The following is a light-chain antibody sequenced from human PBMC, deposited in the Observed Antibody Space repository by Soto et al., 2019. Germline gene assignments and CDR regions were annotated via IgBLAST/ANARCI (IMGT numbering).Light chain of an antibody. CDR3: QQRNDWRRGT. Sequence: EIVMTQSPATLSVSPGGRATLSCRASQSISDTLAWYQQKPGQAPRLLIYGASTRATGIPARFSGSGSGTEFTLTISSLEPEDFAVYYCQQRNDWRRGTFGQGTHWRL. CDR1: QSISDT. CDR2: GAS. V-gene: IGKV3-15*01. J-gene: IGKJ5*01.